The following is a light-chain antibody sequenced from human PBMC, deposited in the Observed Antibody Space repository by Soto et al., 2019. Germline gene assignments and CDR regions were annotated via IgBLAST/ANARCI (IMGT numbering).Light chain of an antibody. CDR3: QQYNNWPPWT. Sequence: EIVMTQSPATLSVSPGERATLSCRASQSVSSNLAWYQQKPGQAPRLLIYVASTRATGIPARFSGSGSGTEFTLTISSLQSEDFAVYDCQQYNNWPPWTFGQGTKVEIK. J-gene: IGKJ1*01. CDR1: QSVSSN. CDR2: VAS. V-gene: IGKV3-15*01.